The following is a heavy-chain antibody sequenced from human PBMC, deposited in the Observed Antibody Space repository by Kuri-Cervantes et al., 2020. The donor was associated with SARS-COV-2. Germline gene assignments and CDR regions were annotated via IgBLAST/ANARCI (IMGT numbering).Heavy chain of an antibody. CDR2: IKQDGSEK. CDR3: ARDPAAGLYYYYMDV. J-gene: IGHJ6*03. D-gene: IGHD6-13*01. Sequence: GGSLRLSCAASGFTFSSYGMHWVRQAPGKGLEWVANIKQDGSEKYYVDSVKGRFTISRDNAKNSLYLQMNSLRAEDTAVYYCARDPAAGLYYYYMDVWGKGTTVTVSS. CDR1: GFTFSSYG. V-gene: IGHV3-7*01.